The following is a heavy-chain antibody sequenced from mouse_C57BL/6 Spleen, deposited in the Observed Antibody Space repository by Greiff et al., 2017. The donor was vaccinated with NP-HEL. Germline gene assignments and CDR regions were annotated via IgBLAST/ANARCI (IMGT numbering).Heavy chain of an antibody. CDR3: ARSESSHAMDY. J-gene: IGHJ4*01. CDR2: ISSGSSTI. D-gene: IGHD1-1*01. CDR1: GFTFSDYG. Sequence: EVHLVESGGGLVKPGGSLKLSCAASGFTFSDYGMHWVRQAPEKGLEWVAYISSGSSTIYYADTVKGRFTISRDNAKNTLFLQMTSLRSEDTAMYYCARSESSHAMDYWGQGTSVTVSS. V-gene: IGHV5-17*01.